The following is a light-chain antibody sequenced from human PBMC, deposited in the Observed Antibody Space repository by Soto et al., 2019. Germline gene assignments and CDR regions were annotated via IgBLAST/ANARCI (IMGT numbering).Light chain of an antibody. V-gene: IGKV1-5*03. CDR2: KAS. Sequence: DIQMTQSPSTLSASVGDRVTITCRASQSINSWLAWYQQKPGKAPKLLIYKASSLESGVPSRFSGSGSGIEFALTITSLQPDDFATYYCHHYNTYPYTFGQGTRLEIK. J-gene: IGKJ2*01. CDR3: HHYNTYPYT. CDR1: QSINSW.